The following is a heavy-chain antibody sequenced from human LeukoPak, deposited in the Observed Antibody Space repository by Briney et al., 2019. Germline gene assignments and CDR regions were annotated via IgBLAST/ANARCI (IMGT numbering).Heavy chain of an antibody. CDR2: INHSGST. CDR3: ARGGYDFWSGYYRSAFDI. CDR1: GGSFSGYY. V-gene: IGHV4-34*01. D-gene: IGHD3-3*01. Sequence: SETLSLTCAVYGGSFSGYYWSWIRQPPGKGLEWIGEINHSGSTNYNPSLKSRVTISVDTSKNQFSLKLSSVTAADTAVYYCARGGYDFWSGYYRSAFDIWGQRTMVTVSS. J-gene: IGHJ3*02.